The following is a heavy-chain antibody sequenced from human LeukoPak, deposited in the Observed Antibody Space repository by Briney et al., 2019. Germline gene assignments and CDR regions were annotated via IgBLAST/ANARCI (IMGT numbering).Heavy chain of an antibody. CDR2: IYTSGST. Sequence: SQTLSLTCTVSGGSISSDGYYWSWIRQPAGKGLEWVGRIYTSGSTSYNPSLKSRVTISADTSNNQFSLKLSSVTAADTAVYYCARHSPSYSRIDYWGQGTLVTVSS. CDR3: ARHSPSYSRIDY. J-gene: IGHJ4*02. CDR1: GGSISSDGYY. V-gene: IGHV4-61*02. D-gene: IGHD4-11*01.